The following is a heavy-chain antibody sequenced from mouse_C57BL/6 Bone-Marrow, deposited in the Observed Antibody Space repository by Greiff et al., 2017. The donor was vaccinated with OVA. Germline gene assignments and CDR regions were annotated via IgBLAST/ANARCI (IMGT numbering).Heavy chain of an antibody. Sequence: EVKLVESGGGLVKPGGSLKLSCAASGFTFSSYAMSWVRQTPEKRLEWVATISDGGSYTYYPDTVKGRFTISRDNAKNNLYLQMSHLKSEDTAMYYCARGDYYGSSSFDYWGQGTTLTVSS. D-gene: IGHD1-1*01. CDR3: ARGDYYGSSSFDY. CDR1: GFTFSSYA. J-gene: IGHJ2*01. V-gene: IGHV5-4*03. CDR2: ISDGGSYT.